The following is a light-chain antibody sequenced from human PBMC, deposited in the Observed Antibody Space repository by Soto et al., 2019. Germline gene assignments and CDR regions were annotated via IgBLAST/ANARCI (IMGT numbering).Light chain of an antibody. CDR3: QQRKSYPLT. V-gene: IGKV1-9*01. Sequence: DIQLTQSPSFLSASVGDRVTITCRASQDINTYLAWYQQKPGKAPKLLIFAASTLQNGVPSRFSGSRSGTQFTVTITSLQPDDFATYYCQQRKSYPLTFGQGPRLEMK. CDR2: AAS. J-gene: IGKJ5*01. CDR1: QDINTY.